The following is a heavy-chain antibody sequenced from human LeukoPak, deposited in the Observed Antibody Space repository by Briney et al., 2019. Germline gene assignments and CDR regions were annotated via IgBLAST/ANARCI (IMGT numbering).Heavy chain of an antibody. J-gene: IGHJ4*02. V-gene: IGHV3-72*01. CDR3: ARRGFSDSRGYYPDFDY. CDR2: ARNKANSHTT. Sequence: GGSLRLSCAASGFTFNNYAMNWVRQAPGKGLEWVGRARNKANSHTTEYAASVKGRFIISRDDSKSSLYLQMNSLKTEDTAVYFCARRGFSDSRGYYPDFDYWGRGTLVTVSS. D-gene: IGHD3-22*01. CDR1: GFTFNNYA.